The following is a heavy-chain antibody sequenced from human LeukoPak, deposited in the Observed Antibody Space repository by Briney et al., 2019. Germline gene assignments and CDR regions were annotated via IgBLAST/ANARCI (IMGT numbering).Heavy chain of an antibody. J-gene: IGHJ5*02. D-gene: IGHD6-13*01. CDR3: ASRSINWYRGNNWFDP. CDR1: GFTISSYW. V-gene: IGHV3-74*01. Sequence: GGSLRLSCAASGFTISSYWMHWVRQAPGKGLVWVSRINSDGSSITYADFVKGRFTISRDNAKNTLYLQMNSLRAEDTAVYYCASRSINWYRGNNWFDPWGQGTLVTVSS. CDR2: INSDGSSI.